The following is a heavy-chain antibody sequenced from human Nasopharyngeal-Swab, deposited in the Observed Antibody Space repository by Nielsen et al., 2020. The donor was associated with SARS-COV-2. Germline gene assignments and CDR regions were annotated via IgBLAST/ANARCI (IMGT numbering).Heavy chain of an antibody. CDR3: ARERVVVVSATYYQYGMDV. J-gene: IGHJ6*02. CDR2: MNPNSGNT. Sequence: WVRQAPGQGLEWMGWMNPNSGNTGYAQKFQGRVTMTRNTSISTAYMEMSSLRSEDTAAYYCARERVVVVSATYYQYGMDVWGQGTTVTVSS. D-gene: IGHD2-15*01. V-gene: IGHV1-8*01.